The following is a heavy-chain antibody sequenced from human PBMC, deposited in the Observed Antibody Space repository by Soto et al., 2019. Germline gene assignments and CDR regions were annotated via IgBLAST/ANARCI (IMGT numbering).Heavy chain of an antibody. D-gene: IGHD1-1*01. CDR1: GYSFTNYA. CDR2: INAGNGKT. Sequence: ASVKVSCKASGYSFTNYAIHWVRQAPGQRLEWMGWINAGNGKTKYSQNFQGRVTITRDTSASTVYMELSSLASDDTAVYFCARDWKGAEGFDPWGQGTLVTVSS. J-gene: IGHJ5*02. CDR3: ARDWKGAEGFDP. V-gene: IGHV1-3*01.